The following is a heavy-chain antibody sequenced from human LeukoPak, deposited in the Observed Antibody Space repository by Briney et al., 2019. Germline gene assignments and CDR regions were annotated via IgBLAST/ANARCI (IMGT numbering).Heavy chain of an antibody. CDR3: PRDLLPAAGEYYFDY. CDR2: ISYDGSKK. CDR1: GFSFSIFS. D-gene: IGHD6-13*01. J-gene: IGHJ4*02. V-gene: IGHV3-30*03. Sequence: GGSLRLSCAASGFSFSIFSMIWVRQAPGKGLEWVAAISYDGSKKHYADSVKGRFTISRDNSKNTLYLQMNSLRAEDTAVYYCPRDLLPAAGEYYFDYWGQGTLVTVSS.